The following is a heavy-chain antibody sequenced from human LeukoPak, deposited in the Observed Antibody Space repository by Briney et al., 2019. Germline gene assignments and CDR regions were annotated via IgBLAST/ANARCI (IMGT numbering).Heavy chain of an antibody. CDR1: GRSISTSIFD. D-gene: IGHD3-10*01. V-gene: IGHV4-31*03. Sequence: PSETLSLTYTVSGRSISTSIFDWNWSRQQPGKGLEWIGYLYYTGDTFYTPSLKSRVTISVDTFKIQFSLKLSSVTAADTAVYYCARVEWFGELSPFDIWGQGTMVTVSS. CDR2: LYYTGDT. CDR3: ARVEWFGELSPFDI. J-gene: IGHJ3*02.